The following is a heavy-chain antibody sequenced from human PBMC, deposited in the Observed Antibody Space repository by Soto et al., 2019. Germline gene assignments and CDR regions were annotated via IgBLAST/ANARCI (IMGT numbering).Heavy chain of an antibody. CDR1: KYSFTRYW. CDR3: ARGTAYNILTGSRSYGMDV. D-gene: IGHD3-9*01. J-gene: IGHJ6*02. CDR2: IHPGDSDT. V-gene: IGHV5-51*01. Sequence: GESLKIACKASKYSFTRYWIGWVRQMPGKGLEWMGIIHPGDSDTRYSPSFQGQVTISADKSISTAYLQWSSLKASDTAMYYCARGTAYNILTGSRSYGMDVWGQGTTVTVSS.